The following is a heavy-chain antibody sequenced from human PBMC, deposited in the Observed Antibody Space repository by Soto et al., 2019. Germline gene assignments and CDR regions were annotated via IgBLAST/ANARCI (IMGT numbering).Heavy chain of an antibody. V-gene: IGHV5-51*01. CDR1: GYSLTNYW. J-gene: IGHJ4*02. CDR2: LYPGDSDI. Sequence: VESLKISCKGSGYSLTNYWIAWVRQMPGGGLEWMGILYPGDSDIRYSPSFQGQVTISADMSISTAYLQWSSLKASDTATYYCARPTRGYSGYFDYWGQGTLVTVSP. CDR3: ARPTRGYSGYFDY. D-gene: IGHD5-12*01.